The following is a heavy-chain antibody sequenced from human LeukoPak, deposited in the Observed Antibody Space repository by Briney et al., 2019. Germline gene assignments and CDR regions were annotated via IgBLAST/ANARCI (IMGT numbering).Heavy chain of an antibody. CDR3: ARDLSGVTGYTYGRGIDY. D-gene: IGHD5-18*01. V-gene: IGHV3-48*04. J-gene: IGHJ4*02. CDR2: ISPSGGIT. CDR1: GFTFSSHG. Sequence: HPGGSLRLSCAASGFTFSSHGMNWVRQAPGKGLEWVSGISPSGGITYYTDSVKGRFTISRDNAKTSLYLQMNSLRAEDTAVYYCARDLSGVTGYTYGRGIDYWGQGTLVTVSS.